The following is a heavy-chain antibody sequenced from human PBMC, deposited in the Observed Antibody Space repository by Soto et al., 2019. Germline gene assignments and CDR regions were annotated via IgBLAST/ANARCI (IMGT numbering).Heavy chain of an antibody. CDR3: ARSMTTVTNDYYYYYMDF. J-gene: IGHJ6*03. CDR2: IYYSGST. V-gene: IGHV4-59*01. Sequence: SETLSLTCTVSGGSISSYYWSWIRQPPGKGLEWIGYIYYSGSTNYNPSLKSRVTISVDTSKNQFSLKLSSVTAADTAVYYCARSMTTVTNDYYYYYMDFWGKGTTVPVSS. CDR1: GGSISSYY. D-gene: IGHD4-17*01.